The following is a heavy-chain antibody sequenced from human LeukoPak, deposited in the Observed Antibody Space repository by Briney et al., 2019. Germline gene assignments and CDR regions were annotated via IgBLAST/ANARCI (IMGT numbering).Heavy chain of an antibody. CDR3: ARDYSASYNVDY. J-gene: IGHJ4*02. V-gene: IGHV3-21*01. Sequence: SVKGRFTISRDNAKNSLYLQMNSLRAEDTAVYYCARDYSASYNVDYWGQGTLVTVSS. D-gene: IGHD1-26*01.